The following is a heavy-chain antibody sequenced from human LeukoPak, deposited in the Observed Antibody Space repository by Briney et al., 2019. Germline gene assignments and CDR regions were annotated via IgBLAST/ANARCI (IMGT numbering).Heavy chain of an antibody. J-gene: IGHJ6*04. CDR1: GYSLSSGYY. Sequence: SETLSLTCAVSGYSLSSGYYWGWIRQSPGKGLEWLGSIHYSGGTYYNPSVEGRVTISEDTSKNHLSLRLSSVAAADTAVYYCARDKWFGQLHLDVGGKGTTVTVSS. CDR3: ARDKWFGQLHLDV. V-gene: IGHV4-38-2*02. D-gene: IGHD3-10*01. CDR2: IHYSGGT.